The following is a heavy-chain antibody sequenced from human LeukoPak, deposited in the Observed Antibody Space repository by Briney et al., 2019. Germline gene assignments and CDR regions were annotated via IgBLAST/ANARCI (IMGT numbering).Heavy chain of an antibody. D-gene: IGHD2-2*01. CDR1: GYTFTGYY. Sequence: ASVKVSCKASGYTFTGYYIHWVRQAPGQGLEWMGWINPNSGGTNYAQKFQGRVTMTRDTSISTAYMELSRLRSDDTAVYYCARVASIVVPAALARFDPWGQGTLVTVSS. J-gene: IGHJ5*02. CDR3: ARVASIVVPAALARFDP. V-gene: IGHV1-2*02. CDR2: INPNSGGT.